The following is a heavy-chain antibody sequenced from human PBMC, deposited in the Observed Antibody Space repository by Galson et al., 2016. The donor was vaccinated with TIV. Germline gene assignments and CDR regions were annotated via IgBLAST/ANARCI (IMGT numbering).Heavy chain of an antibody. J-gene: IGHJ4*02. V-gene: IGHV3-7*01. CDR1: GFTFRTYW. CDR2: IRDIGDEK. D-gene: IGHD2-2*02. CDR3: ARAVPEIPETLDY. Sequence: SLRLSCAASGFTFRTYWMTWVRQAPGKGLEWVANIRDIGDEKKYVESVKGRFTISRDNTKNSLFLQMNSLRAEDTAVYYCARAVPEIPETLDYWGQGTRVTVSS.